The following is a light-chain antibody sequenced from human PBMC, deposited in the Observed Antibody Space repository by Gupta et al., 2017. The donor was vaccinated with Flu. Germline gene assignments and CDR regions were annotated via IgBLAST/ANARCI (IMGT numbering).Light chain of an antibody. V-gene: IGLV3-19*01. Sequence: ELPPPPAVSVSLGHTARLTFNGDSLRKYYASWYQQKPGHGPTLVIYGQDNRPSGIPDRFSGSSEGTKASFTITGAQAEDEADDDCNCRDNSGNFVVFGTGTKLTVL. CDR2: GQD. J-gene: IGLJ1*01. CDR1: SLRKYY. CDR3: NCRDNSGNFVV.